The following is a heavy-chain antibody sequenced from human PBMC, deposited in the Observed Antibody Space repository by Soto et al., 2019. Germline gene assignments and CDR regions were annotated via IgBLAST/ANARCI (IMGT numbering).Heavy chain of an antibody. CDR3: ARATTGYYYDSSGYDY. D-gene: IGHD3-22*01. CDR1: GYTFTSYG. CDR2: ISAYNGNT. J-gene: IGHJ4*02. Sequence: ASVKVSCKASGYTFTSYGISWVRQAPGQGLEWMGWISAYNGNTNYAQKLQGRVTMTTDTSTSTAYMELRSLRSDDTAVYYCARATTGYYYDSSGYDYWGQGTLVIVSS. V-gene: IGHV1-18*01.